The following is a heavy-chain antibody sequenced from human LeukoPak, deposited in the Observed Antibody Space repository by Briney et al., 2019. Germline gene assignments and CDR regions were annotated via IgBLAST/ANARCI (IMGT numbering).Heavy chain of an antibody. V-gene: IGHV1-2*02. D-gene: IGHD3-16*02. CDR1: GYTFTGYY. J-gene: IGHJ4*02. Sequence: GASVKVSCTASGYTFTGYYMHWVRQAPGQGLEWMGWINPNSGGTNYAQKFQGRVTMTRDTSISTAYMELSRLRSDDTAVYYCARGEFRSITFGGVIVFGNFDYWGQGTLVTVSS. CDR3: ARGEFRSITFGGVIVFGNFDY. CDR2: INPNSGGT.